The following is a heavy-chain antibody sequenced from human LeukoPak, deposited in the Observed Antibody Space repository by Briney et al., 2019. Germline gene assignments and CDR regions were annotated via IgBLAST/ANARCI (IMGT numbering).Heavy chain of an antibody. J-gene: IGHJ4*02. V-gene: IGHV3-48*01. CDR3: ARAHGYSYGIVY. CDR1: GFTFSSYS. D-gene: IGHD5-18*01. CDR2: ISSSSSTM. Sequence: GGSLRLSCAASGFTFSSYSMNWVRQAPGKGLEWVSYISSSSSTMYYADSVKGLFTISRDNAKNSLYLQMNSPRAEDTAVYYCARAHGYSYGIVYWGQGTLVTVSS.